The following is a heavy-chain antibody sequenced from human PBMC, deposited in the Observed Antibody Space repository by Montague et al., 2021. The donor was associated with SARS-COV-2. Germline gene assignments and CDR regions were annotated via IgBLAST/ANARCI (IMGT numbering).Heavy chain of an antibody. CDR1: GFSLSTSGMC. V-gene: IGHV2-70*11. CDR2: IDWDDDK. CDR3: AREIAAAGPALDY. J-gene: IGHJ4*02. D-gene: IGHD6-13*01. Sequence: PALVKPTQTLTLTCTFSGFSLSTSGMCVSWIRQPPGKALEWLARIDWDDDKYNSTSLKTRLTISKDTSKNQVVLTMTNMDPVDTATYYCAREIAAAGPALDYWGQGTLVTVSS.